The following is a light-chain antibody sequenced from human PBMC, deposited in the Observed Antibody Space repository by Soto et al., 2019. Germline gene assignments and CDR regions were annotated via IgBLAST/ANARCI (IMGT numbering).Light chain of an antibody. CDR1: QGISNY. V-gene: IGKV1-27*01. Sequence: DIQMTQSPSSLSASVGDRVTITCRASQGISNYFAWYQQKPGKVPKLLIYAASTLQSGFPSRFSGSGSGTDLPLTISSLQPEDFATYYCQKYNSAPWTFGQGTNVEIK. J-gene: IGKJ1*01. CDR3: QKYNSAPWT. CDR2: AAS.